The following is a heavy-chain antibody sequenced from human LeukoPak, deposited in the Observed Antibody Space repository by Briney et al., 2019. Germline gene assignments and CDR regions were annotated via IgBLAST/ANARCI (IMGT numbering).Heavy chain of an antibody. CDR2: ISWNSGSI. CDR1: GFTFDDYA. V-gene: IGHV3-9*01. Sequence: PGGSLRLSCAASGFTFDDYAMHWVRQAPGKGLEWVSGISWNSGSIGYADSVKGRFTISRDNAKNSLYLQMNSLRAEDTAVYYCARDSLLYGDYPHPFDYWGQGTLVTVSS. J-gene: IGHJ4*02. CDR3: ARDSLLYGDYPHPFDY. D-gene: IGHD4-17*01.